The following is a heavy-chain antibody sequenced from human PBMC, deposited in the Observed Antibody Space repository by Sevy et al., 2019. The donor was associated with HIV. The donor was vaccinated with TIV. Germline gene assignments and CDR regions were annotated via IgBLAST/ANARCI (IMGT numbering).Heavy chain of an antibody. CDR3: ATAPGYYDSAPFDY. V-gene: IGHV3-15*01. CDR2: IKSKIDGETT. D-gene: IGHD3-22*01. Sequence: GGSLRLSCTVSGFTFNNAWMNWVRQAPGTGLQWVGLIKSKIDGETTDYAAPVKGRFPISRDDSKNTLFLQMNSLKIEDTAVYYCATAPGYYDSAPFDYWGPGTLVTVSS. CDR1: GFTFNNAW. J-gene: IGHJ4*02.